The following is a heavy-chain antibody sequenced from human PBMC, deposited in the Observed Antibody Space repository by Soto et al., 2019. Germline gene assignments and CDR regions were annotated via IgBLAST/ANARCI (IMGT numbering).Heavy chain of an antibody. CDR2: ISYDGSNK. CDR3: TGEVASGY. Sequence: QVQLVESGGGVVQPGRSLRLSCAASGFTFSSYAMHWVRQAPGKGLEWVAVISYDGSNKYYADSVKGRFTISRDNSKNTLYLQMNSLGAEDTAAYYCTGEVASGYWGQGTLVTVSS. CDR1: GFTFSSYA. V-gene: IGHV3-30-3*01. J-gene: IGHJ4*02. D-gene: IGHD2-8*02.